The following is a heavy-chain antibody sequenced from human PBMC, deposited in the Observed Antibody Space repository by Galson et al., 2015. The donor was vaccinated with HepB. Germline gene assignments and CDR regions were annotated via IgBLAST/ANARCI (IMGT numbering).Heavy chain of an antibody. CDR2: FSSSSSYI. Sequence: SGFTFSSYSMNWVRQAPGKGLEWVSSFSSSSSYISYADSVKGRFTISRDNAKNSLYLQMNSLRAEDTAVYFCARELTIATGRYFGYWGQGTLVTVSP. J-gene: IGHJ4*02. CDR3: ARELTIATGRYFGY. D-gene: IGHD3-9*01. CDR1: GFTFSSYS. V-gene: IGHV3-21*01.